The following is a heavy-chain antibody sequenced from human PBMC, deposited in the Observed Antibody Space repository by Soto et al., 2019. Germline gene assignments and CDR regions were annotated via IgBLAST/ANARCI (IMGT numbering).Heavy chain of an antibody. CDR2: INPNSGGT. D-gene: IGHD2-2*01. CDR3: ARDQIIVVVPAAINGGFDP. CDR1: GYTFTGYY. J-gene: IGHJ5*02. Sequence: ASVKVSCKASGYTFTGYYMHWVRRAPGQGLEWMGWINPNSGGTNYAQKFQGRVTMTRDTSISTAYMELSRLRSDDTAVYYCARDQIIVVVPAAINGGFDPWGQGTLVTVSS. V-gene: IGHV1-2*02.